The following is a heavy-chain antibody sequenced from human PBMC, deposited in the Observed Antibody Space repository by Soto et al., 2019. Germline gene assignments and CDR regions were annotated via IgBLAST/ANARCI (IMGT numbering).Heavy chain of an antibody. CDR1: GFTFSSYS. J-gene: IGHJ4*02. CDR2: IWYDGSNK. D-gene: IGHD3-22*01. CDR3: ARDLIGYYDSSGSLDY. Sequence: GGSLRLSCAASGFTFSSYSMNWVRQAPGKGLEWVAVIWYDGSNKYYAESVKGRFTISRDNSKNTLYLQMNSLRAEDTAVYYCARDLIGYYDSSGSLDYWGQGTLVTVSS. V-gene: IGHV3-33*08.